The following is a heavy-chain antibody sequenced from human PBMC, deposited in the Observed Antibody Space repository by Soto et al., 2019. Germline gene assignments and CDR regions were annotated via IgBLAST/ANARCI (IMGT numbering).Heavy chain of an antibody. Sequence: SETLSLTCTVSGGSISSHYWSWVRQAPGKGLEWIGHIYYRGSTSYNPSLRSRSTISVDTSNNQFSLKLNSVTTADTAVYYCARDGREASGMDVWGQGTKVAVSS. CDR2: IYYRGST. CDR1: GGSISSHY. J-gene: IGHJ6*02. V-gene: IGHV4-59*11. CDR3: ARDGREASGMDV. D-gene: IGHD1-26*01.